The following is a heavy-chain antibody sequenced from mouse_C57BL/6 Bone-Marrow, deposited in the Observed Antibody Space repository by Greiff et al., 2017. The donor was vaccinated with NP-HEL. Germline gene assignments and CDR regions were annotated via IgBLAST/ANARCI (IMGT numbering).Heavy chain of an antibody. CDR1: GYTFTSYL. D-gene: IGHD1-1*01. J-gene: IGHJ2*01. CDR2: IDPNSGGT. Sequence: QVQLQQPGAELVKPGASVKLSCKASGYTFTSYLMHWVKQRPGRGLEWIGRIDPNSGGTKYNEKFKSKATLTVDKPSSTAYMQRNSPTSEDSAVYYCARYYSGSSSFDYWGQGTTLTVSS. V-gene: IGHV1-72*01. CDR3: ARYYSGSSSFDY.